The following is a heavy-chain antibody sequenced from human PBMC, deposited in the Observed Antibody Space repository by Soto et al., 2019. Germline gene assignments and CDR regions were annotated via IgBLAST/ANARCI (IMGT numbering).Heavy chain of an antibody. CDR2: INGGAGDT. V-gene: IGHV1-3*01. J-gene: IGHJ5*02. D-gene: IGHD1-1*01. CDR3: AGSPSRFAAETQLDP. CDR1: GYTFTSYA. Sequence: ASVKVSCKASGYTFTSYAIHWVRQAPGQRLEWIGWINGGAGDTLYSQNFQGRVTFTRDTAADIAFMDLSSLISEDTAVYYCAGSPSRFAAETQLDPWGQGSLVTVS.